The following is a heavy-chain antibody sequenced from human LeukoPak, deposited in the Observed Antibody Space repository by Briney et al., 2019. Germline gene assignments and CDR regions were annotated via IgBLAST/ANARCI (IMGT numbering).Heavy chain of an antibody. Sequence: GGSLRLSCAASGFTFSDYYMSWIRQAPGKGLEWVSAISGSGGSTYYADSVKGRFTISRDNSKNTLYLQMNSLRAEDTAVYYCAKSIRSYCSGGSCPGYWGQGTLVTVSS. CDR1: GFTFSDYY. J-gene: IGHJ4*02. D-gene: IGHD2-15*01. CDR2: ISGSGGST. CDR3: AKSIRSYCSGGSCPGY. V-gene: IGHV3-23*01.